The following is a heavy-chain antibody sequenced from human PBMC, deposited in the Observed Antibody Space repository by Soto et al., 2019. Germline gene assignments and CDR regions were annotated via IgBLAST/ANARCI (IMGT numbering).Heavy chain of an antibody. D-gene: IGHD3-10*01. V-gene: IGHV1-18*01. CDR3: PRLTMAQDAFDI. CDR2: ISAYNGKT. J-gene: IGHJ3*02. CDR1: GYTFTSYG. Sequence: QVQLEQSGAEVKKPGASVKVSCKASGYTFTSYGISWVRQAPGQGLEWMGWISAYNGKTNYAQKLQGRVTMTTDTSTSTASMELRSLRSDDTAVYYCPRLTMAQDAFDIWGQGTMVTVSS.